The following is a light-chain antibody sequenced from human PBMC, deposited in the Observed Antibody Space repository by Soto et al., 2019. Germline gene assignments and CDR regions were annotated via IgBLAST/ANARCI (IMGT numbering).Light chain of an antibody. CDR1: GSDVGAYNY. CDR3: CSYADSPYV. V-gene: IGLV2-11*01. J-gene: IGLJ1*01. Sequence: SVLTQPPSVSGSPGQSVTISCTVTGSDVGAYNYVSWYQQHPGKAPKFIIYDVSKRPSGVPDRFSGSKSGNTASLTITGLQAEDEAEYYCCSYADSPYVFGTGTKVTVL. CDR2: DVS.